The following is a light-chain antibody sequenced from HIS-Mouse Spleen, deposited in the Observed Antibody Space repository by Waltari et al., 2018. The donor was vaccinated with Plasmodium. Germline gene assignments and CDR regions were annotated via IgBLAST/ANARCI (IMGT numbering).Light chain of an antibody. CDR1: NLGDKY. V-gene: IGLV3-1*01. CDR3: QAWDSSTVV. Sequence: SYELTQPPSVSVSPGPTASIPCSGDNLGDKYACWYQPKPGQSPVLVIYQDSKRPSGIPERFSGSNSGNTATLTISGTQAMDEADYYCQAWDSSTVVFGGGTKLTVL. J-gene: IGLJ2*01. CDR2: QDS.